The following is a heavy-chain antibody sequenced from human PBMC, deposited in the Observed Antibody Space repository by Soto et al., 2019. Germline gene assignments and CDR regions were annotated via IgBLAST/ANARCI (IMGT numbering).Heavy chain of an antibody. CDR1: GGSISSGGYS. CDR3: ASGNSGDYFQH. CDR2: IYHSGST. D-gene: IGHD1-1*01. V-gene: IGHV4-30-2*01. J-gene: IGHJ1*01. Sequence: QLQLQESSSGLVKPSQTLSLTCAVSGGSISSGGYSWRWIRQPPEKGLEWIGYIYHSGSTYYNPSLKSRVTISVDRSKNQFSLKLSSVTAADTAVYYCASGNSGDYFQHWGQGTLVTVSS.